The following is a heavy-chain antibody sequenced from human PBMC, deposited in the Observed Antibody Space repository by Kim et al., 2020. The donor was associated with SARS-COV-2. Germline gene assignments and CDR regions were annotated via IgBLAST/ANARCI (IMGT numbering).Heavy chain of an antibody. V-gene: IGHV3-30-3*01. J-gene: IGHJ6*02. CDR3: ARDFLRLNAPGIYYDYYGMDV. Sequence: GGSLRLSCSASGFTFSSYAMHWVRQAPGKGLEWVSVISYGGSNKYYADSVKGRFTISRDNSKNTLYLQMNSLRAEDTSVYYCARDFLRLNAPGIYYDYYGMDVRGQGTPVTAS. CDR1: GFTFSSYA. D-gene: IGHD2-2*01. CDR2: ISYGGSNK.